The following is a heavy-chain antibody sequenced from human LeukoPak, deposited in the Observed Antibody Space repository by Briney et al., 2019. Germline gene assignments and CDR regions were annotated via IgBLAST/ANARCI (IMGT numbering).Heavy chain of an antibody. Sequence: PGGSLRLSCAASGFTFSSYAMHWVRQAPGKGLEWVAVISYDGSNKYYPDSVKGRFTISRDNSKNTLYLQMNSLRAEDTAVYYCARDLSYGDYSGIDYWGQGTLVTVSS. V-gene: IGHV3-30*04. D-gene: IGHD4-17*01. CDR1: GFTFSSYA. CDR3: ARDLSYGDYSGIDY. CDR2: ISYDGSNK. J-gene: IGHJ4*02.